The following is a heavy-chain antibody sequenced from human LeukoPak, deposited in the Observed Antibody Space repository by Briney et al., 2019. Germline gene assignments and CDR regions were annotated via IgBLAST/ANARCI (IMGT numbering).Heavy chain of an antibody. J-gene: IGHJ4*02. Sequence: ASVEVSCKASGYTFTGYYMHWVRQAPGQGLEWMGWINPNSGGTNYAQKFQGRVTMTRDTSISTAYMELSRLRSDDTAVYYCARVWSSSSPYYFDYWGQGTLVTVSS. CDR3: ARVWSSSSPYYFDY. CDR2: INPNSGGT. V-gene: IGHV1-2*02. D-gene: IGHD6-13*01. CDR1: GYTFTGYY.